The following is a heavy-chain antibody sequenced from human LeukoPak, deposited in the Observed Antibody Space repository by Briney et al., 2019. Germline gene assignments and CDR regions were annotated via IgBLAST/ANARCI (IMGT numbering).Heavy chain of an antibody. D-gene: IGHD3-16*01. J-gene: IGHJ5*02. CDR3: ARTRTLPIAGGFDT. Sequence: GGSLRLSCAASGFTFSSYWMHWVRQGPGKGLVWVSRISTDGSSTDYADSVKGRFTISRENAKNTLYLQMNSLRAEDTAVYYCARTRTLPIAGGFDTWAQGSLVTVSS. CDR1: GFTFSSYW. CDR2: ISTDGSST. V-gene: IGHV3-74*01.